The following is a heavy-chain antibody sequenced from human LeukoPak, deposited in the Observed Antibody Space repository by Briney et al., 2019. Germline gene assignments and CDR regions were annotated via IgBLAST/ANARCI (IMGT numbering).Heavy chain of an antibody. V-gene: IGHV1-58*02. D-gene: IGHD3-22*01. Sequence: SVKVSCKASGFTFTSSAMQWVRQARGQRLEWIGWIVVGSGNTNYPQKFQERVTITRDMSTSTAYMELSSLRSEDTAVYYCAAAEGFHDSSGYTLEYWGQGTLVTVSS. CDR1: GFTFTSSA. CDR2: IVVGSGNT. CDR3: AAAEGFHDSSGYTLEY. J-gene: IGHJ4*02.